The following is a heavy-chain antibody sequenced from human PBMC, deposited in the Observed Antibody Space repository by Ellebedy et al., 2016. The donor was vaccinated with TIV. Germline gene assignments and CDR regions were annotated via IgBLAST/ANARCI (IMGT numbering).Heavy chain of an antibody. CDR2: IYHSGST. J-gene: IGHJ4*02. D-gene: IGHD5-12*01. CDR3: ARVCRYSGYEFDY. Sequence: SETLSLTCTVSGGSISSSYWSWIRQSPGKGLEWIGYIYHSGSTYYNPSLKSRVTISVDTSKNQFSLKLSSVTAADTAVYYCARVCRYSGYEFDYWGQGTLVTVSS. V-gene: IGHV4-59*12. CDR1: GGSISSSY.